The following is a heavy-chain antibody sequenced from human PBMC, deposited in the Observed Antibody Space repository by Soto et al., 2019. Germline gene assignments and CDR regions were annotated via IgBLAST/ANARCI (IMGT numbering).Heavy chain of an antibody. V-gene: IGHV4-59*01. J-gene: IGHJ5*02. Sequence: PSETLSLTCTVSGGSISRYYWSWIRQPPGKGLEWIGYMYNTGSTVYNPSFKSRVTISVDTSKNQFSLKLNSVTAADAAVYFCARFSPPRKSYDSNPDWFDPWGQGTMVPVS. D-gene: IGHD3-22*01. CDR1: GGSISRYY. CDR2: MYNTGST. CDR3: ARFSPPRKSYDSNPDWFDP.